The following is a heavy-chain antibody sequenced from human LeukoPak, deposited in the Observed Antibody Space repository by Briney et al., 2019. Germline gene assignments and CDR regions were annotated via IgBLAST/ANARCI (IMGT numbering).Heavy chain of an antibody. CDR1: GFTFSSYW. CDR2: INQDESQK. V-gene: IGHV3-7*04. CDR3: ARDTGYASIDH. J-gene: IGHJ4*02. D-gene: IGHD2-8*02. Sequence: GGSLRLSCAASGFTFSSYWMSWVRQAPGRGLEWVTNINQDESQKYYVDSVKGRFTISRDNAKNSLYLQMDSLSAEDTAVYYCARDTGYASIDHWGQGTLVTVSS.